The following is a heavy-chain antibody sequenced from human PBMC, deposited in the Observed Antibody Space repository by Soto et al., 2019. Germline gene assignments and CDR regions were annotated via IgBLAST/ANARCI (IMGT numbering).Heavy chain of an antibody. J-gene: IGHJ4*02. CDR3: ARDNLAFQGAFDL. CDR2: ITGTSAFT. Sequence: GGSLRLSCAASGFVFSYFQFNWVRQAPGGGLEWLSSITGTSAFTEYAESIEGRFTISRDNPNKLLFLHMDNLRPEDTAVYYCARDNLAFQGAFDLWGQGTLVTVSS. CDR1: GFVFSYFQ. V-gene: IGHV3-21*01. D-gene: IGHD3-16*01.